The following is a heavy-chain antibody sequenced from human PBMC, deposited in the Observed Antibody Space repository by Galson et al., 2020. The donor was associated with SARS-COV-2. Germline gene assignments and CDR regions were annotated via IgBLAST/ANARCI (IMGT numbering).Heavy chain of an antibody. D-gene: IGHD6-19*01. CDR1: GFSLSNARMG. CDR3: ARITTPFYSSGWEYFQH. J-gene: IGHJ1*01. Sequence: SGPTLVKPTETLTLTCTVSGFSLSNARMGVSWIRQPPGKALEWLAHIFSNDEKSYSTSLKSRLTISKDTSKSQVVLTMTNMDPVDTATYYCARITTPFYSSGWEYFQHWGQGTLVTVSS. CDR2: IFSNDEK. V-gene: IGHV2-26*01.